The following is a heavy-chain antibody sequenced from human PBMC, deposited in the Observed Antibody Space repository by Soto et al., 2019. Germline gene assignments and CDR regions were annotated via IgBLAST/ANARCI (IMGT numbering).Heavy chain of an antibody. V-gene: IGHV1-3*01. J-gene: IGHJ3*01. D-gene: IGHD2-8*02. CDR1: GFTFSDNL. CDR3: ARDILSVGPRANDAFDV. Sequence: VQLVQSGAEVRKPGASVNISCRASGFTFSDNLINWVRQAPGQSLEWVGWINPDIGNTRYSQTSQGRVTISRHSSASIAYVEVTDLTSEDTAVYYCARDILSVGPRANDAFDVWGQGTMVIVSS. CDR2: INPDIGNT.